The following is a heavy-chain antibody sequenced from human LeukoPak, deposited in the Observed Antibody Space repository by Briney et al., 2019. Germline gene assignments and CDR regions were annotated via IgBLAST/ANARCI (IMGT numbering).Heavy chain of an antibody. Sequence: SETESLTCTVSGGSISSGDYYCSWIRQPPGKGLEWIGYIYYSGSAYYNPSLKSRVSISVDTSRDQFSLRLTSVTAADTAVYYCARVDTTMGPFDYWGQGTLVTVSS. D-gene: IGHD5-18*01. CDR1: GGSISSGDYY. J-gene: IGHJ4*02. V-gene: IGHV4-30-4*01. CDR3: ARVDTTMGPFDY. CDR2: IYYSGSA.